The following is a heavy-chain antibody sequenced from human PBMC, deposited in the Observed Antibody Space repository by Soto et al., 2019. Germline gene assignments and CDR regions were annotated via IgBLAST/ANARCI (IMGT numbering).Heavy chain of an antibody. V-gene: IGHV4-4*02. D-gene: IGHD3-22*01. Sequence: SETLSLTCAVSGGAISSSNWWSGVRQPPGKGLEWIGEIYHSGSTNYNPSLKSRVTISVDKSKNQFSLKLSSVTAADTAVYYCARRESYYDSSGYYYVGGFFDYWGQGTLVTVSS. CDR3: ARRESYYDSSGYYYVGGFFDY. J-gene: IGHJ4*02. CDR2: IYHSGST. CDR1: GGAISSSNW.